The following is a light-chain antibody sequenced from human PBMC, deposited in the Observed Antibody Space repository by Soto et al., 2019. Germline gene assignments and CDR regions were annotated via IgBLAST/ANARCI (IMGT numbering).Light chain of an antibody. CDR2: SVS. J-gene: IGKJ4*02. CDR1: QDIGNS. Sequence: DIQMAQSPSSLSASVGDTVTLTCRASQDIGNSLAWLQQKPGRAPKSLISSVSSLQSGVPSRFSGSRYGADFTLTISNLQPEDFATYYCQQYKTYPLTFGGGTQVAIK. CDR3: QQYKTYPLT. V-gene: IGKV1-16*01.